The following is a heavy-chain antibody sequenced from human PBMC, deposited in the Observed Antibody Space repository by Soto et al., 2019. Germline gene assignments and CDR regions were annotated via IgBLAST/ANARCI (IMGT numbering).Heavy chain of an antibody. D-gene: IGHD6-13*01. CDR3: ARGLRGFDSSSPALDY. V-gene: IGHV3-33*08. Sequence: GGSLRLSCTASGFPFSSYTMHWLRRAPGKGLEWVAVIWYDGSNKYYGDSVKGRITISRDNSKNTLFLQMNGLRAEDTAVYYCARGLRGFDSSSPALDYWGQGTLVTVSS. CDR2: IWYDGSNK. J-gene: IGHJ4*02. CDR1: GFPFSSYT.